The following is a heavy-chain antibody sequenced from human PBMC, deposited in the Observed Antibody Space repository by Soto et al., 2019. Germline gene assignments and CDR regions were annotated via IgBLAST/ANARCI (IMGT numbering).Heavy chain of an antibody. J-gene: IGHJ3*02. D-gene: IGHD4-17*01. CDR2: ISAYNGNT. CDR1: GYTFTSYG. Sequence: ASVKVSCKASGYTFTSYGISWVRQALGQGLEWMGWISAYNGNTNYAQKLQGRVTMTTDTSTSTAYMELRSLRSDDTAVYYCARTYGDLPHDAFDIWGQGTMVTV. CDR3: ARTYGDLPHDAFDI. V-gene: IGHV1-18*01.